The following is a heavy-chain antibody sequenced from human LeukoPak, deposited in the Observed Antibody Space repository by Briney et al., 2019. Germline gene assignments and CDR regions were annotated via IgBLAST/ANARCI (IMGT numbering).Heavy chain of an antibody. CDR1: GGSISSYY. Sequence: SETLSLTCTVSGGSISSYYWSWIRQPPGKGLEWIGYIYYSGSTNYNPSLKSRVTISVDTSKNQFSLKLSSVTAADTAVYCCARGGHSSSWYGYYYMDVWGKGTTVTVSS. CDR2: IYYSGST. CDR3: ARGGHSSSWYGYYYMDV. V-gene: IGHV4-59*01. D-gene: IGHD6-13*01. J-gene: IGHJ6*03.